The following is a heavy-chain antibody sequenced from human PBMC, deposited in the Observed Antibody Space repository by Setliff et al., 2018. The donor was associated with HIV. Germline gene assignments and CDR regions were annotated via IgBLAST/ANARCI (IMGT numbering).Heavy chain of an antibody. CDR2: INAGNGNT. CDR3: ARVRGIGAYNYYYMDV. V-gene: IGHV1-3*01. Sequence: ASVKVSCKASGYTFTSYAMHWVRQAPGQRLEWMGWINAGNGNTKYSQKFQGRVTITWDTSASTAYMELSSLRSEDTAVYYCARVRGIGAYNYYYMDVWGKGTTVTVSS. J-gene: IGHJ6*03. CDR1: GYTFTSYA. D-gene: IGHD1-26*01.